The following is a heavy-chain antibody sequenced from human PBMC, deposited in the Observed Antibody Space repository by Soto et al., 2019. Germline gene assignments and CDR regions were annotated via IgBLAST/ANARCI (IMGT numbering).Heavy chain of an antibody. CDR3: ARAVATASDAFDI. CDR1: GGTFSSYT. V-gene: IGHV1-69*02. J-gene: IGHJ3*02. CDR2: IIPILGIA. D-gene: IGHD5-18*01. Sequence: GASVKVSCKASGGTFSSYTISWVRQAPGQGLEWMGRIIPILGIANYAQRFQGRVTITADKSTSTAYMELSSLRSEDTAVYYCARAVATASDAFDIWGQGTMVTV.